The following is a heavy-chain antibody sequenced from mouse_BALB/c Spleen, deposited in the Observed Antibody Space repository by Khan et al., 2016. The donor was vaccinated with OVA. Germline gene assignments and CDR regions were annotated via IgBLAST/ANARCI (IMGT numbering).Heavy chain of an antibody. Sequence: QVQLKQSGPGLVAPSQSLSITCTVSGFSLTNYGVHWVRQPPGKGLEWLGVIWAGGSTNYNSALMSRLSISKDDSKSQVFLKMNILQTDDTARYFCARNREPDYFDYWGQGTTLTVSS. CDR3: ARNREPDYFDY. V-gene: IGHV2-9*02. CDR2: IWAGGST. CDR1: GFSLTNYG. J-gene: IGHJ2*01.